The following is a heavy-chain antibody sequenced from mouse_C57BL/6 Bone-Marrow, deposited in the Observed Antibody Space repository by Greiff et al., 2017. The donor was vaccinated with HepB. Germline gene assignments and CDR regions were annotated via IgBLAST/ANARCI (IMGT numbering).Heavy chain of an antibody. V-gene: IGHV10-1*01. CDR1: GFSFNTYA. CDR3: VRQGYGSYYFDY. D-gene: IGHD1-1*01. Sequence: EVMLVESGGGLVQPKGSLKLSCAASGFSFNTYAMNWVRQAPGKGLEWVASIRSKSNNYATYYADSVKDRFTISRDDSESMLYLQMNNLKTEDTAMYYCVRQGYGSYYFDYWGQGTTLTVSS. J-gene: IGHJ2*01. CDR2: IRSKSNNYAT.